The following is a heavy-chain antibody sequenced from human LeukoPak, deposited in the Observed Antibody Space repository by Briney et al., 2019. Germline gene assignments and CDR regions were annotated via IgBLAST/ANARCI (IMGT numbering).Heavy chain of an antibody. V-gene: IGHV4-39*07. D-gene: IGHD3-16*02. Sequence: SETLSLTCTVSGGSISSYYWGWIRQPPGKGLEWIGSIYYSGSTYYNPSLKSRVTISVDTSKNQFSLKLSSVTAADTAVYYCARARDYVWGSYRSPHYFDYWGQGTLVTVSS. CDR2: IYYSGST. J-gene: IGHJ4*02. CDR1: GGSISSYY. CDR3: ARARDYVWGSYRSPHYFDY.